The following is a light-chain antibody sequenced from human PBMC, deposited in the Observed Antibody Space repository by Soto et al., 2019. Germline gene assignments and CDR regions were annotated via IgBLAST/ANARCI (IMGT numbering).Light chain of an antibody. CDR1: DSDVGGYNF. V-gene: IGLV2-11*01. CDR3: YSYTASDIWV. J-gene: IGLJ3*02. Sequence: QSALTQPRSVSGSPGQSVTISCTGTDSDVGGYNFVSWYQQLPGKAPKLIISAVSRRPSGVPDRFSGSKSGNTASLTISGLQADDEADYFCYSYTASDIWVFGGGTKLTVL. CDR2: AVS.